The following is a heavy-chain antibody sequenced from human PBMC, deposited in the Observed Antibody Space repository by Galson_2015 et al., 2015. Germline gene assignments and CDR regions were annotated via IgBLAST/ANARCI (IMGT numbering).Heavy chain of an antibody. CDR1: ALTFSSYG. CDR3: ARGGSESSYYFDH. Sequence: LRLPCAASALTFSSYGLNCGRQPPGGGREWVSSISSTSSYIYYADSVKGRFTITRDNAKNSLYLQMNSPRAEDTAVYYCARGGSESSYYFDHWGQGTLVTVSS. V-gene: IGHV3-21*01. CDR2: ISSTSSYI. J-gene: IGHJ4*02. D-gene: IGHD1-26*01.